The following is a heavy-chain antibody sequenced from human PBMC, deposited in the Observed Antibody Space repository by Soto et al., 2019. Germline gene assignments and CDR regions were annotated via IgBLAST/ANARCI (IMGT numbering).Heavy chain of an antibody. CDR1: GGSINDFY. V-gene: IGHV4-59*01. CDR3: ARVGGVAARTFDY. J-gene: IGHJ4*02. Sequence: SETLSLTCTVSGGSINDFYWSWMRQPPGKGLEWIGYIYYSGSTDYNPSLKGRVTISVDASKNQFSLKLRSVTAADTAVYYCARVGGVAARTFDYWGQGTLVTVSS. CDR2: IYYSGST. D-gene: IGHD6-6*01.